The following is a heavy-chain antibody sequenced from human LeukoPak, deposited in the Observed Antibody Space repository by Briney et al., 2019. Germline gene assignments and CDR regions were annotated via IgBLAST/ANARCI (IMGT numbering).Heavy chain of an antibody. D-gene: IGHD5-18*01. CDR1: GFTFSSYA. CDR2: ISGSGGST. Sequence: PGRSLRLSCAASGFTFSSYAMSWVRQAPGKGLEWVSAISGSGGSTYYADSVKGRFTISRDNSKNTLYLQMNSLRAEDTAVYYCAKDLVGGVDTAMVPHWGQGTLVTVSS. V-gene: IGHV3-23*01. CDR3: AKDLVGGVDTAMVPH. J-gene: IGHJ4*02.